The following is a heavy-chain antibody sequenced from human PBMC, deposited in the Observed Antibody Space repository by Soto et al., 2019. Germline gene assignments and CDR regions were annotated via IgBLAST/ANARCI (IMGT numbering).Heavy chain of an antibody. CDR2: ISYDGSNK. CDR1: GCTFSSYA. J-gene: IGHJ4*02. V-gene: IGHV3-30-3*01. CDR3: ARDTTIVVVTAPYFDY. Sequence: XGSLRLSCAAAGCTFSSYAMHWVRQAPGKGLEWVAVISYDGSNKYYADSVKGRFTISRDNSKNTLYLQMNSLRAEDTTVYYCARDTTIVVVTAPYFDYWRQGTLVTVSS. D-gene: IGHD2-21*02.